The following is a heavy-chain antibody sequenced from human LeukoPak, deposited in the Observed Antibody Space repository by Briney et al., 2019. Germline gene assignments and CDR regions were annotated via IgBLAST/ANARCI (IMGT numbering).Heavy chain of an antibody. Sequence: GGSLRLSCAAPGFTFSSYGMHWVRQAPGKGLEWVAVISYDGSNKYYADSVKGRFTTSRDNSKNTLYLQMNSLRAEDTAVYYCAKGNYEGMDVWGQGTTVTVSS. CDR2: ISYDGSNK. CDR3: AKGNYEGMDV. CDR1: GFTFSSYG. J-gene: IGHJ6*02. V-gene: IGHV3-30*18.